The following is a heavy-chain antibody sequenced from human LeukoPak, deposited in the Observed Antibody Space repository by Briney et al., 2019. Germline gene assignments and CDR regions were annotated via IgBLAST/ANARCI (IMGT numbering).Heavy chain of an antibody. CDR2: IKQGGSQK. J-gene: IGHJ4*02. Sequence: GGSLRLSCAAAGFTFSSHWMTWVRLAPGKGLEWVANIKQGGSQKYYVDSVKGRFTISRDDAKSTLFLQMNNLRAEDSALYYCARGPNFGDYVDFLDSWGQGTLVTVSS. CDR3: ARGPNFGDYVDFLDS. D-gene: IGHD4-17*01. CDR1: GFTFSSHW. V-gene: IGHV3-7*01.